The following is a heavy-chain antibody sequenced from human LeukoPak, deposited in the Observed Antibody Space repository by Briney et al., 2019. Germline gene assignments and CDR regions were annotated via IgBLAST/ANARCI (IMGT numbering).Heavy chain of an antibody. CDR1: GFTFSSYE. J-gene: IGHJ4*02. Sequence: PGGSLRLSCAASGFTFSSYEMNWVRQAPGKGLEWVSYITSSGSTIYYADSVKGRFTISRDNAKNSLYLQMNSLRAEDTAVYYCAITTYYYDSSGQGYWGQGTLVTVSS. V-gene: IGHV3-48*03. CDR2: ITSSGSTI. D-gene: IGHD3-22*01. CDR3: AITTYYYDSSGQGY.